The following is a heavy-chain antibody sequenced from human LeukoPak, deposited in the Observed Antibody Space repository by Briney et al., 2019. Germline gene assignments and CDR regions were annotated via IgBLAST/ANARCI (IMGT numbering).Heavy chain of an antibody. J-gene: IGHJ4*02. CDR1: GYRFISDW. Sequence: GESLKISCKGSGYRFISDWIGWVRQMPGKALEWMGIIYPGDSNTRYSPSFQGQVTISADKSISTAYLQWSSLKASDTAMYYCARQVGATLYFDYWGQGTQVTVSS. CDR2: IYPGDSNT. D-gene: IGHD1-26*01. CDR3: ARQVGATLYFDY. V-gene: IGHV5-51*01.